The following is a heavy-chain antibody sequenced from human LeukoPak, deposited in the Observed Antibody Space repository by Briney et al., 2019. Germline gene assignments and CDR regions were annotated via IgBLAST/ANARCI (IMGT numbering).Heavy chain of an antibody. CDR3: ARGIYSNSENWFDP. V-gene: IGHV4-34*01. Sequence: SGTLSLTCAVSGGSISSGGYSWSWIRQPPGKGLEWIGEINHSGSTNYNPSLKSRVTISVDTSKNQFSLKLSSVTAADTAVYYCARGIYSNSENWFDPWGQGTLVTVSS. CDR1: GGSISSGGYS. J-gene: IGHJ5*02. D-gene: IGHD4-11*01. CDR2: INHSGST.